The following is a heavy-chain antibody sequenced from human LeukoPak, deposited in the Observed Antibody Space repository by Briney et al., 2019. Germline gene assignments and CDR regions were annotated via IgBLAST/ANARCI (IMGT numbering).Heavy chain of an antibody. J-gene: IGHJ4*02. V-gene: IGHV3-48*02. Sequence: GGSLRLSCAPSGFTFNSYIMNWVGQAPGKGLEWVSYISSDSSTIFYADSVKGRFTISRDNVKNSLFLQLNSLRDEDTAVYYCARDEDAFGGQGTLVTVSS. CDR2: ISSDSSTI. CDR1: GFTFNSYI. CDR3: ARDEDAF.